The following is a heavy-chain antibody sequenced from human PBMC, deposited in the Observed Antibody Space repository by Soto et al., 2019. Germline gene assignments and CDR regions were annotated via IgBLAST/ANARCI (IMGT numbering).Heavy chain of an antibody. J-gene: IGHJ3*02. V-gene: IGHV5-10-1*01. Sequence: PGESLKISCKGSGYIFTSHWINWVRQMPGKGLEWMGRIDPSDSYTNYSPSFQGHVTISADKSTSTAYLQWSSLKASDTAMYYCARRLYYHDSSGYSYDAFDIWGQGTMVTVSS. D-gene: IGHD3-22*01. CDR2: IDPSDSYT. CDR1: GYIFTSHW. CDR3: ARRLYYHDSSGYSYDAFDI.